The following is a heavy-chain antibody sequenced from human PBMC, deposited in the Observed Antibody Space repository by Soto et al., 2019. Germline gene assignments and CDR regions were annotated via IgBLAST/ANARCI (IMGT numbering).Heavy chain of an antibody. V-gene: IGHV4-59*01. J-gene: IGHJ5*02. Sequence: QVQLQESRPGLVTPSETLSLTCTVSGGSISSYYWSWIRQPPGKGLEWIGHIDYSGSTNYNPSLKLRVTTAVDTSKHQFSRKQSSVSAADTAVYYCAVSEGTSSEPEAPAARDPWGQGTLVVFSS. D-gene: IGHD2-2*01. CDR1: GGSISSYY. CDR2: IDYSGST. CDR3: AVSEGTSSEPEAPAARDP.